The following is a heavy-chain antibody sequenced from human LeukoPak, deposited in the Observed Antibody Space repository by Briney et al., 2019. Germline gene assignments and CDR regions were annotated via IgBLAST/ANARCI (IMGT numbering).Heavy chain of an antibody. CDR1: GGSISSYY. CDR3: ARKNSGSYRDFDY. CDR2: IYTSGST. V-gene: IGHV4-4*07. D-gene: IGHD1-26*01. J-gene: IGHJ4*02. Sequence: SETLSLTCTVSGGSISSYYWSWIRQPAGKGLEWIGRIYTSGSTNYNASLKSRVSMSVDTSKNQFSLKLSSVTAADAAVFYCARKNSGSYRDFDYWGQGTLVTVSS.